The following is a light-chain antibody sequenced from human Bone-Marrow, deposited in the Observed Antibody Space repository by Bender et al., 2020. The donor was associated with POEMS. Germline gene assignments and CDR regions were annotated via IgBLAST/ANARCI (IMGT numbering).Light chain of an antibody. V-gene: IGLV2-14*02. Sequence: QSALTQPASVSGSPGQSISISCTGTSNDVGRYDLVTWYQQHPGKPPKVIIYHVSERPSGVSNRFSGSKSGYTASLTISGLQAEDEADYYCSSYTSSTTLVFGGGTKLTVL. CDR1: SNDVGRYDL. CDR3: SSYTSSTTLV. J-gene: IGLJ2*01. CDR2: HVS.